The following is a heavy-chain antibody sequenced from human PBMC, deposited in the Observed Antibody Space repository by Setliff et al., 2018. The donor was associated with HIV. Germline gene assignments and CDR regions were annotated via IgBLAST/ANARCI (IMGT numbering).Heavy chain of an antibody. CDR3: TRGWSEDTTTVQVEYFQD. V-gene: IGHV1-3*01. D-gene: IGHD5-18*01. Sequence: ASVKVSCKASGYTFNDYFMNWMRQAPGQRLEWMGWINAGSGNTKYSQKLQGRVTITRDTSSSTAYMQLSSLRSEDTAVYYCTRGWSEDTTTVQVEYFQDWGQGTLVTVSS. J-gene: IGHJ1*01. CDR2: INAGSGNT. CDR1: GYTFNDYF.